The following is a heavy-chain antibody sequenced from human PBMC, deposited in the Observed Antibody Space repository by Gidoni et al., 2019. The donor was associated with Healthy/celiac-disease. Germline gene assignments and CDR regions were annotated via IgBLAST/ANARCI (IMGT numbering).Heavy chain of an antibody. CDR1: GGSCSGYY. V-gene: IGHV4-34*01. Sequence: QVQLQQWGAGLLKPSETLSLTSAVYGGSCSGYYWSWISQPPGKGREWIGEINHSGSTNYNPALKSRVTISVDTSKNQFSLKLSSVTAADTAVYYCARGLYCDDSSGYVYFDYWGQGTLVTVSS. CDR2: INHSGST. D-gene: IGHD3-22*01. CDR3: ARGLYCDDSSGYVYFDY. J-gene: IGHJ4*02.